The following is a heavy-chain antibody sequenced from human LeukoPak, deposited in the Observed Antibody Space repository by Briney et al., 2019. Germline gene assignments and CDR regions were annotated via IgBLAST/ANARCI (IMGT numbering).Heavy chain of an antibody. V-gene: IGHV1-18*01. CDR1: GYTFTNYG. J-gene: IGHJ3*02. D-gene: IGHD6-19*01. Sequence: ASVKVSCKASGYTFTNYGISWVRQAPGQGLEWMGWISAYTGNTNYAQNFQGRVTMTTDTSTSTAFMELRSLRSDDTAVYYCARRVAVARRDAFDIWGQGTMVTVSS. CDR3: ARRVAVARRDAFDI. CDR2: ISAYTGNT.